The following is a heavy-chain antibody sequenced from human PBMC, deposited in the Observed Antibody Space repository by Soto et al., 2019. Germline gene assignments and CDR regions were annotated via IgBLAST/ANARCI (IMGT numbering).Heavy chain of an antibody. V-gene: IGHV4-59*01. J-gene: IGHJ6*02. D-gene: IGHD4-17*01. CDR2: ISYTGSA. CDR3: ARVDYGDYYYGMDV. Sequence: SSETLSLSCTVSGGSIKYSDWTWIRPPPGKGLEWIGYISYTGSANYNASLKSRLTISVDTSKNQFSLKLSSVTAADTALYYCARVDYGDYYYGMDVWGQGTTVNVS. CDR1: GGSIKYSD.